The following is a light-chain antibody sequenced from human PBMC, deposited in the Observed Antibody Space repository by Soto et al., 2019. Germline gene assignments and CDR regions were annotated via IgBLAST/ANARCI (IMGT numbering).Light chain of an antibody. V-gene: IGKV3-20*01. J-gene: IGKJ2*01. CDR1: QTIDSRY. CDR3: QQYGTSPPLYT. Sequence: EIVLTQSPGTLSLSPGDRATLSCRASQTIDSRYLAWYQQKPGKAPRLLISAASSRATGVPDRFSGRGSGTDFTLTISRLEPADFAVYYCQQYGTSPPLYTFAQGTRLEI. CDR2: AAS.